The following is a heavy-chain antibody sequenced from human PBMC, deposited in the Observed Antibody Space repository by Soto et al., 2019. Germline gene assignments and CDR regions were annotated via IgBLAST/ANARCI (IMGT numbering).Heavy chain of an antibody. D-gene: IGHD1-26*01. J-gene: IGHJ3*01. Sequence: QVPLVQSGAEVKKPGASVRVSCKTSGYTFINYGITWVRQAPGQGLEWMGWLSAYNGDTSSSEKLQDRFTMTTDTSTNTVYMDLRRLTSDVTAVYYCARWSAIVGGAEALDVWGQGTMVIVSS. CDR3: ARWSAIVGGAEALDV. V-gene: IGHV1-18*01. CDR2: LSAYNGDT. CDR1: GYTFINYG.